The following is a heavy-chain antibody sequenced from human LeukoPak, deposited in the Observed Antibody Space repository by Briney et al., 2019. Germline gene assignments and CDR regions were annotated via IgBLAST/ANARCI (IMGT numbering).Heavy chain of an antibody. CDR2: IFSGTTTI. CDR3: ARANRPDTEYQPHPGAFDV. V-gene: IGHV3-48*01. D-gene: IGHD2-2*01. CDR1: GFRFSSYS. J-gene: IGHJ3*01. Sequence: GGSLRLSCAASGFRFSSYSMNWVRQAPGKGLEWVSYIFSGTTTIYYADSVEGRFTISRDNAKNSLYLQMDSLKAEDTAVFYCARANRPDTEYQPHPGAFDVWGQGTMVTVSS.